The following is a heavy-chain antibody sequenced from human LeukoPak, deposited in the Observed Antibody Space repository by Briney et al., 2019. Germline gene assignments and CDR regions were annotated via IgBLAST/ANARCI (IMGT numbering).Heavy chain of an antibody. CDR3: AKDLNSNYFDY. Sequence: GVLRLSCAASGFTFSSYAMHWVRQAPGKGLEWVAVISYDGSNKYYADPVKGRFTISRDNSKNTLYLQMNSLRAEDTAVYYCAKDLNSNYFDYWGQGTLVTVSS. CDR2: ISYDGSNK. J-gene: IGHJ4*02. V-gene: IGHV3-30-3*01. CDR1: GFTFSSYA. D-gene: IGHD4-11*01.